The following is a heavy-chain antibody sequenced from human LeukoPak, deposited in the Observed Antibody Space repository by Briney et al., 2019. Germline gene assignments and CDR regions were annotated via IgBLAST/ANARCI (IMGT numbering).Heavy chain of an antibody. CDR3: ARVHLVRGVIEDNNWFDP. J-gene: IGHJ5*02. Sequence: SETLSLTCTVSGGSISSYYWSWIRQPAGKGLEWIGRIYTSGSITCNPSLKSRVSMSVDTSKNQFSLKLSSVTAADTAVYYCARVHLVRGVIEDNNWFDPWGQGTLVTVSS. CDR1: GGSISSYY. CDR2: IYTSGSI. V-gene: IGHV4-4*07. D-gene: IGHD3-10*01.